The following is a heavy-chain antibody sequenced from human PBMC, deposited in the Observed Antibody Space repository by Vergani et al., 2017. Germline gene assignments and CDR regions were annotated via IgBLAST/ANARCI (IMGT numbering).Heavy chain of an antibody. CDR3: ARDGVISGYDYFDY. J-gene: IGHJ4*02. D-gene: IGHD5-12*01. Sequence: QVQLVESGGGVVQPGRSLRLSCAASGFTFSSYAMHWVRQAPGKGLEWVAVISYDGSNKYYADSVKGRFTISRDNSKNTLYQQMNSLRAEDTAVYYCARDGVISGYDYFDYWGQGTLVTVSS. CDR1: GFTFSSYA. CDR2: ISYDGSNK. V-gene: IGHV3-30-3*01.